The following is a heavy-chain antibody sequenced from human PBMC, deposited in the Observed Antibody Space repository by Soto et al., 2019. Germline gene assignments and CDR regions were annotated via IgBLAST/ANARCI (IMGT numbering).Heavy chain of an antibody. Sequence: QVQLVESGGGVVQFGRSLRLSCEASGFTFTSYAMHWVRQAPGKGLEWVAAISYHGRDEYYADSVKGRFSISRDNSKNTLTLQMNSLRAEDSAVSYCARGRFSTTLYAGFDLWGQGTLVTVSS. D-gene: IGHD2-2*01. CDR1: GFTFTSYA. J-gene: IGHJ5*02. V-gene: IGHV3-30*04. CDR3: ARGRFSTTLYAGFDL. CDR2: ISYHGRDE.